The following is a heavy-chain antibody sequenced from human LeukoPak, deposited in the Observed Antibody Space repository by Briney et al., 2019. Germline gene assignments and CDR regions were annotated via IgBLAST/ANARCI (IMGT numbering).Heavy chain of an antibody. Sequence: AAGKVSFKFSAYTLSEISMDWVRHGPGKGLEWMGVFDPEDGETIYAQTLQGRVTMTADTSTDTAYMEMSSLRSEDTAVYYCATVGYSYGIPLHYWGQGTLVTVSS. J-gene: IGHJ4*02. D-gene: IGHD5-18*01. CDR1: AYTLSEIS. CDR3: ATVGYSYGIPLHY. CDR2: FDPEDGET. V-gene: IGHV1-24*01.